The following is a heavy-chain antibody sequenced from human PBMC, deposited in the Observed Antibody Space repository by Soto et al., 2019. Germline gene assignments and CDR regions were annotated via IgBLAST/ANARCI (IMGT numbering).Heavy chain of an antibody. CDR2: INPYNGNT. J-gene: IGHJ4*02. Sequence: QVQLVQSGAEVKKPGASVKVSCKASGYTFTSYGISWVRQAPGQGLEWMGWINPYNGNTNYAQKLQGRVTMTTDTPTNTAYMDLRSLRSDDTAVYYCARDWFGIDYWGQGTLVTVSS. CDR3: ARDWFGIDY. CDR1: GYTFTSYG. V-gene: IGHV1-18*01. D-gene: IGHD3-16*01.